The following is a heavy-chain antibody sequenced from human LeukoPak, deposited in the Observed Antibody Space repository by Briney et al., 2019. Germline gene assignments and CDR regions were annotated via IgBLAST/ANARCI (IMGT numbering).Heavy chain of an antibody. CDR3: ARGYLVDYNYYGMDV. CDR2: IYSDGRT. D-gene: IGHD2-15*01. J-gene: IGHJ6*02. CDR1: GFTVSSSY. Sequence: GGSLRLSCGASGFTVSSSYMNWVRQSPGKGLEWVSVIYSDGRTYYADSVKGRFTISRDNSKNTLYLQMNSLRAEDTAVYYCARGYLVDYNYYGMDVWGQGTTVTVSS. V-gene: IGHV3-66*01.